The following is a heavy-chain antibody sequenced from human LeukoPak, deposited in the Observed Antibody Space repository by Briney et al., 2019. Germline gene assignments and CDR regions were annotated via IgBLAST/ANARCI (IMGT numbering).Heavy chain of an antibody. Sequence: SVKVSCKASGGSFGSYALSWVRQAPGQGLEWVGRIVPLLGVTDFAQKFQGRITITADKSTSTVYMELSRLRSDDTAVHFCAGGQYYFGSGTYPTDAFDLWGQGTMVVVSS. CDR3: AGGQYYFGSGTYPTDAFDL. CDR1: GGSFGSYA. V-gene: IGHV1-69*04. CDR2: IVPLLGVT. J-gene: IGHJ3*01. D-gene: IGHD3-10*01.